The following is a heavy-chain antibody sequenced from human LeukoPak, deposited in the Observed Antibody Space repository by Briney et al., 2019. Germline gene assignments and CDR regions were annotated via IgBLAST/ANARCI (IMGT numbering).Heavy chain of an antibody. Sequence: PSETLSLTCTVSGGSISSYYWSWIRQPPGKGLEWIAYIYYSGSTNYNPSLKSRVTISVDTSKNQFSLKLSSVTAADTAVYYCAGRGSYCSGGSCYFFDPWGQGTLVTVSS. CDR1: GGSISSYY. D-gene: IGHD2-15*01. CDR3: AGRGSYCSGGSCYFFDP. V-gene: IGHV4-59*08. CDR2: IYYSGST. J-gene: IGHJ5*02.